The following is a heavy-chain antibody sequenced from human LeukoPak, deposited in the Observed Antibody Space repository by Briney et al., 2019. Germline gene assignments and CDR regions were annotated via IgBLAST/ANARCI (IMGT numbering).Heavy chain of an antibody. V-gene: IGHV3-7*01. J-gene: IGHJ4*02. D-gene: IGHD6-19*01. CDR2: IKQDGSVK. CDR3: AGGRGWLTTD. Sequence: PGGSLRLSCAASGFSFSAYXMNWFRQAPGKGLEWVAIIKQDGSVKKYVDSVKGRFTISRDNAKTSLYLEMMSLRVEDTAIYYCAGGRGWLTTDWGQGTLVTVSS. CDR1: GFSFSAYX.